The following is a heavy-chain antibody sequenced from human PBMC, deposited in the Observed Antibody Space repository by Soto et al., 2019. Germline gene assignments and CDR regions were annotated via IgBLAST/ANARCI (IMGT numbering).Heavy chain of an antibody. CDR3: ARALAGYYGLDV. CDR2: IYYSGTT. J-gene: IGHJ6*02. Sequence: PSETLSLTCTVSGGSISSGGYFWSWIRQHPGKGLEWIGYIYYSGTTYHSPSLKSRVTISVDISKNQFSLKLSSLTAADTAVYYCARALAGYYGLDVWGQGTTVTVSS. V-gene: IGHV4-31*03. CDR1: GGSISSGGYF.